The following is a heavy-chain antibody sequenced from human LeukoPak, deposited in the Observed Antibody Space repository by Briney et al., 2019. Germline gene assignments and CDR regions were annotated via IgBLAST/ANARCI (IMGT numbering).Heavy chain of an antibody. CDR2: TYYRSTWYN. V-gene: IGHV6-1*01. J-gene: IGHJ4*02. CDR1: GDSVSSNSVT. Sequence: SQTLSLTCAVSGDSVSSNSVTWNWIRQSPSRGLEWLGRTYYRSTWYNDYAVSVRGRITVNPDTSKNQFSLHLNSVTPEDTAVYYCAMRRDGEGFDYWGQGTLVTVSS. CDR3: AMRRDGEGFDY. D-gene: IGHD3-3*01.